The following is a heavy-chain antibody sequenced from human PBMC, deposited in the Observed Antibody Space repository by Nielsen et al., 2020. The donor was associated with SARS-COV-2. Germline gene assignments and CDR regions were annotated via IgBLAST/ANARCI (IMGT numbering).Heavy chain of an antibody. CDR3: ARGAGYCSGGSCQLDY. CDR1: GYTFTSYY. J-gene: IGHJ4*02. Sequence: ASVKVSCKASGYTFTSYYMHWVRQAPGQGLEWMGWISAYNGNTNYAQKLQGRVTITTDTSTSTAYMELRSLRSDDTAVYYCARGAGYCSGGSCQLDYWGQVTLVTVSS. D-gene: IGHD2-15*01. V-gene: IGHV1-18*04. CDR2: ISAYNGNT.